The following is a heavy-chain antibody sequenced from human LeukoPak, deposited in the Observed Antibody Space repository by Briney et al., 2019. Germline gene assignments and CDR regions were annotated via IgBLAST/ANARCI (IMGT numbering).Heavy chain of an antibody. D-gene: IGHD6-19*01. J-gene: IGHJ4*02. CDR2: TYYRSKWYR. V-gene: IGHV6-1*01. Sequence: SQTLSLTCAISGDSVSTNSGVWNWIRLSPSRGLEWLGRTYYRSKWYRDYAVSVQSRITINPDTSKNQFSLQLNSVTPEDTAVYYCARDPDSSGWPNYFDYWGQGTLVTVSS. CDR1: GDSVSTNSGV. CDR3: ARDPDSSGWPNYFDY.